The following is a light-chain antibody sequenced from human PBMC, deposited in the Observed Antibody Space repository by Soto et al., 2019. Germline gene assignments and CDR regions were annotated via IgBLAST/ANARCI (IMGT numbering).Light chain of an antibody. V-gene: IGLV2-14*01. Sequence: QSALTQPASVSGSPGQSMTISCTGTSSDVGGYNYVSWYQQHPGKAPKLMIYDVSNRPSGVSNRFSGSKSGNTASLTISGLQAEDEADYSCSSYTSSSTVVFGGGTQLTVL. CDR1: SSDVGGYNY. CDR3: SSYTSSSTVV. J-gene: IGLJ2*01. CDR2: DVS.